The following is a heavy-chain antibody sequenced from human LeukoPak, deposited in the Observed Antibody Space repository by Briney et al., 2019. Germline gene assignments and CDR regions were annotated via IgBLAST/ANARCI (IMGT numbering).Heavy chain of an antibody. Sequence: SQTLSLTCAISGDSISSNDASWNWIRQSPSRGLEWLGRTYYRSKWYYDYAVSVKGRITIYPDTSKNQFSLQLPSVTPEDTAVYYCARGELIVVVTADLIYSYGMDVWGQGTTVTVSS. CDR2: TYYRSKWYY. J-gene: IGHJ6*02. CDR1: GDSISSNDAS. CDR3: ARGELIVVVTADLIYSYGMDV. D-gene: IGHD2-21*02. V-gene: IGHV6-1*01.